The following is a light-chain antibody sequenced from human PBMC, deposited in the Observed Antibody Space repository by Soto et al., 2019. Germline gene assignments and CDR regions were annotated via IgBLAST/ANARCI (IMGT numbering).Light chain of an antibody. J-gene: IGLJ1*01. CDR2: EVC. CDR3: SSYTSSSTLV. Sequence: QSVLAQTASGYGYPGQSITIYSTGTTSDVGGYNYVSWYKQHPRKAPNLVIYEVCNRPSRVSNRFSGSKSGNTASLPIPGLPAEDEADYYRSSYTSSSTLVFGTGTKVTVL. CDR1: TSDVGGYNY. V-gene: IGLV2-14*01.